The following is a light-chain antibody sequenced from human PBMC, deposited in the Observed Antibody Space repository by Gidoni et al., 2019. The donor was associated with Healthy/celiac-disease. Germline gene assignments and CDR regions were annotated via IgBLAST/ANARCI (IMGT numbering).Light chain of an antibody. CDR3: QQYNNWPLLT. CDR1: QSVSRN. V-gene: IGKV3-15*01. CDR2: GAS. J-gene: IGKJ4*01. Sequence: DIVMTQSPATLSVSPGERATLSCRASQSVSRNLAWYQQKPGQAPRLLIYGASTRATGIPARFSGSGSGTEFTLTISSLQSEDFAVYYCQQYNNWPLLTFGGGTKVEIK.